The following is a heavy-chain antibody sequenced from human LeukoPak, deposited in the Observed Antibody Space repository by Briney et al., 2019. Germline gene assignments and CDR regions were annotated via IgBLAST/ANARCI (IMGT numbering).Heavy chain of an antibody. V-gene: IGHV3-48*01. D-gene: IGHD2-15*01. CDR1: GFTFSSYS. Sequence: PGGSLRLSCAASGFTFSSYSMNWVRQAPGKGLEWVSYISSSSSTIYYADSVKGRFTISRDNAKNSLYLQMNSLRAEDTAVYYCATDIVVVVAAKDYWGQGTLVTVSS. J-gene: IGHJ4*02. CDR3: ATDIVVVVAAKDY. CDR2: ISSSSSTI.